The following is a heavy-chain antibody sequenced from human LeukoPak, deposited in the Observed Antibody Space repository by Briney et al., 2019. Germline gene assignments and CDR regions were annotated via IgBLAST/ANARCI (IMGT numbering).Heavy chain of an antibody. D-gene: IGHD1-26*01. Sequence: GSLRLSCVASGFTFSDYYMSWIRQPPGKGLEWIGYIYYSGSTNYNPSLKSRVTISVDTSKNQFSLKLSSVTAADTAVYYCARFATESGSYQTFDYWGQGTLVTVSS. CDR1: GFTFSDYY. CDR3: ARFATESGSYQTFDY. V-gene: IGHV4-59*01. J-gene: IGHJ4*02. CDR2: IYYSGST.